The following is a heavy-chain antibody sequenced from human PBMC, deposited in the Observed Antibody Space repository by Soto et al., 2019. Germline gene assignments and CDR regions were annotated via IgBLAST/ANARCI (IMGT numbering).Heavy chain of an antibody. V-gene: IGHV3-21*01. CDR2: ISSTTNYI. J-gene: IGHJ4*02. Sequence: GGSLRLSCAASGFTFTRYSMNWVRQAPGKGLEWVSSISSTTNYIYYADSMKGRFTVSRDNAKNSVYLEMNSVSAEDTAVYYCARESEDLTSNFDYWGQGTLVTVSS. CDR1: GFTFTRYS. CDR3: ARESEDLTSNFDY.